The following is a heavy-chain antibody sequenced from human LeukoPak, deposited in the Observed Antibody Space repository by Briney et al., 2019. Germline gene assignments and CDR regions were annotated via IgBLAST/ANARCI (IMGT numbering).Heavy chain of an antibody. D-gene: IGHD6-19*01. V-gene: IGHV3-33*01. CDR3: ARVGYNSGWYEY. CDR2: IWEDGSTI. CDR1: GFAFSSYG. Sequence: GTSLRLSCAASGFAFSSYGMHWVRQAPGKGLEWVAGIWEDGSTIYYADSVKGRFTISRDNSKNTLYLQMNSLRAEDTAVYYCARVGYNSGWYEYWGQGALVTVSS. J-gene: IGHJ4*02.